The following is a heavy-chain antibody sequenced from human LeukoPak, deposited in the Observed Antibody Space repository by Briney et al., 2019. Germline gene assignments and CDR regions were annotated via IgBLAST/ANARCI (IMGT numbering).Heavy chain of an antibody. J-gene: IGHJ4*02. CDR3: ARDLQASNYNYWSGYFPLAL. CDR2: ISPYNGRT. D-gene: IGHD3-3*01. Sequence: GASVSVSYKASGYSFARYGITWVRQAPGQGLEWMGWISPYNGRTNYVEKFKGRLTLTTDTSTSTAYIDLRRLTSDAAATYFCARDLQASNYNYWSGYFPLALGDQGTLITASS. CDR1: GYSFARYG. V-gene: IGHV1-18*01.